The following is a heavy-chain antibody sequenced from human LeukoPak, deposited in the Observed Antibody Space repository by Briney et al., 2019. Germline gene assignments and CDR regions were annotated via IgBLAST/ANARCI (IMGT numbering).Heavy chain of an antibody. D-gene: IGHD2-15*01. Sequence: GGSLRLSCAASGFTFSSYLMSWVRQAPGKGLEWVAVIKQDGNKKNYVDSVKGRFTISRDNAKNSLYLQMNSLRAEDTAVYYCVRGLVGYCSGGAWDGTCFDYWGQGTLVSVSS. CDR1: GFTFSSYL. J-gene: IGHJ4*02. V-gene: IGHV3-7*03. CDR2: IKQDGNKK. CDR3: VRGLVGYCSGGAWDGTCFDY.